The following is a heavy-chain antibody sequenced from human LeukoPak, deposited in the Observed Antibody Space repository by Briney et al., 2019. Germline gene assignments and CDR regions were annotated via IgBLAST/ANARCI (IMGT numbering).Heavy chain of an antibody. D-gene: IGHD1-26*01. CDR2: IRQDGSEK. Sequence: SGGSLRLSCAASGFTFSYYWMSWVRQAPGKGLEWVANIRQDGSEKFYVDSVKGRFTTSRDNAKNSLYLEMNSLRAEDTAVYYCARDSGFQYYSGMDVWGQGTTVTVSS. V-gene: IGHV3-7*01. CDR1: GFTFSYYW. J-gene: IGHJ6*02. CDR3: ARDSGFQYYSGMDV.